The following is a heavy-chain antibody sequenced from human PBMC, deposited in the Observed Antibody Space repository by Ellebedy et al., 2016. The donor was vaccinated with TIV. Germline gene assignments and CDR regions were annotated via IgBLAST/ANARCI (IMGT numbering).Heavy chain of an antibody. V-gene: IGHV3-74*01. CDR3: AKDRGAVLAVAGTFDY. CDR2: IVSDGTST. J-gene: IGHJ4*02. Sequence: GESLKISCAASGFTFSSSWMDWVRQAPGKALVWVSRIVSDGTSTSYADFVKGRFTISRDNSKRTVDLQMNSLRAEDTAVYYCAKDRGAVLAVAGTFDYWGQGTLVTVSS. CDR1: GFTFSSSW. D-gene: IGHD6-19*01.